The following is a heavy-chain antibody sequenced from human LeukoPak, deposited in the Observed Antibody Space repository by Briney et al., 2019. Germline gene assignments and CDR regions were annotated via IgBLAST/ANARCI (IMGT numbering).Heavy chain of an antibody. D-gene: IGHD4-23*01. CDR3: ARFGYVETTVATPIKYYFAMDV. V-gene: IGHV4-4*02. J-gene: IGHJ6*02. CDR2: IYHSGST. CDR1: GGSISSSNW. Sequence: SETLSLTCAVSGGSISSSNWWSWVRQPPGKGLEWIGEIYHSGSTNYNPSLKSRVTILVDESKNHFSLRLSSLTAADTAVYYCARFGYVETTVATPIKYYFAMDVWGQGPTVTVSS.